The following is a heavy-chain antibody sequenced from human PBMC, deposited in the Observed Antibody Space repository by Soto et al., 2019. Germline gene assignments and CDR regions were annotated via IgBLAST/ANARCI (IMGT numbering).Heavy chain of an antibody. J-gene: IGHJ2*01. D-gene: IGHD4-17*01. Sequence: ASVKVSCKASGYTFTSYGISWVRQAPGQGLEWMGWISAYNGNTNYAQKLQGRVTMTTDTSTSTAYMELRSLRSDDTAVYYCARGGQECFVYCYGDHRDLLSFPTRRSSDL. V-gene: IGHV1-18*04. CDR3: ARGGQECFVYCYGDHRDLLSFPTRRSSDL. CDR2: ISAYNGNT. CDR1: GYTFTSYG.